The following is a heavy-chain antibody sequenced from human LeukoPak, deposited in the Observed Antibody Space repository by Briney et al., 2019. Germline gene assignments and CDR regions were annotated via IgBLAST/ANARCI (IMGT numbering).Heavy chain of an antibody. V-gene: IGHV4-61*02. Sequence: SQTLSLTCTVSGGSINSGGYYWSWIRQPAGKGLEWIGRTYSTGNTNYKPSLESRVTISVDTSKNQFSLKLTSVTAADTAIYYCTRGCSGGSCYSGCGMDVWGQGTTVTVSS. CDR2: TYSTGNT. D-gene: IGHD2-15*01. J-gene: IGHJ6*02. CDR1: GGSINSGGYY. CDR3: TRGCSGGSCYSGCGMDV.